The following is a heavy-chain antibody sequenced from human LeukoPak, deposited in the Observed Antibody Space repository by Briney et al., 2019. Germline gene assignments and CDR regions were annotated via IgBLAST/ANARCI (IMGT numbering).Heavy chain of an antibody. V-gene: IGHV4-34*01. CDR2: INHSGSP. D-gene: IGHD3-3*01. CDR1: GGSFSDYY. CDR3: GSRRTAMFGVIKGPIDY. Sequence: PETLSLTCAVYGGSFSDYYWTCIRQPPGKGLEWIGEINHSGSPNNNPSLKSRVSISFDTSKNQFSLKLTSVTAADTAVYYCGSRRTAMFGVIKGPIDYWGQGTLVTVSS. J-gene: IGHJ4*02.